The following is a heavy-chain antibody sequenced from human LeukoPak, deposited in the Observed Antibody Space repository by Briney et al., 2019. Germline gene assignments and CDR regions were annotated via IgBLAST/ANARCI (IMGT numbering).Heavy chain of an antibody. CDR2: IDKSGDDI. J-gene: IGHJ4*02. CDR3: AKSSIVLMVYAS. D-gene: IGHD2-8*01. Sequence: GGSLRLSCAASGFGFSDYYMRWIRQAPGKGLEGVAYIDKSGDDIYYADSVKGRFTISRDNSKNTLYLQMSSLRAEDTAVYYCAKSSIVLMVYASWGQGTLVTVSS. V-gene: IGHV3-11*01. CDR1: GFGFSDYY.